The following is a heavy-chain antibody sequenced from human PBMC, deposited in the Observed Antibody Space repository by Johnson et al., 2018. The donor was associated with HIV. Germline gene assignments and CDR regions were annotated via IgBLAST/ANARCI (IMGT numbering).Heavy chain of an antibody. CDR2: ISHDGSNK. Sequence: QMLLVESGGGVVQPGRSLRLSCAASGFTFRDYAMHWVRQAPGKGLEWVTVISHDGSNKYYTDSVKGRFNLSRDSSKNTLYLQMNSLRAEDTAVYYCARVGVSGYDLAAFDIWGQGTMVTVSS. CDR3: ARVGVSGYDLAAFDI. D-gene: IGHD5-12*01. J-gene: IGHJ3*02. V-gene: IGHV3-30*04. CDR1: GFTFRDYA.